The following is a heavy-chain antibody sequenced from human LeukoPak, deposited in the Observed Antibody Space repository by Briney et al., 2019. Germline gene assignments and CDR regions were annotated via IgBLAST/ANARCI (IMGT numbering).Heavy chain of an antibody. J-gene: IGHJ4*02. CDR1: GFTVSSNY. D-gene: IGHD3-16*01. CDR2: INPDGSGK. CDR3: ASWGAGGNS. Sequence: GGSLRLSCAASGFTVSSNYMSWVRQAPGKGLDWVANINPDGSGKRYVDSVKGRFTIARGNADNSLSLQMNSLRAEDTAVYYCASWGAGGNSWGQGTLVTVSS. V-gene: IGHV3-7*01.